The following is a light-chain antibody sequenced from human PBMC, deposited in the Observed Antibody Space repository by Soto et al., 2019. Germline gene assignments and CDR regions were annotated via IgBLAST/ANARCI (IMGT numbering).Light chain of an antibody. J-gene: IGKJ1*01. CDR2: GGS. CDR1: QSVFSD. V-gene: IGKV3-15*01. CDR3: QQYGSSPWT. Sequence: EIVMTQSPATLSVSPVERATLSGMATQSVFSDLAWYQQKSGQAPRLLIYGGSTRATGIPARFSGSGSGTDFTLTVSRLEPEDFAVYYCQQYGSSPWTFGQGTKVDIK.